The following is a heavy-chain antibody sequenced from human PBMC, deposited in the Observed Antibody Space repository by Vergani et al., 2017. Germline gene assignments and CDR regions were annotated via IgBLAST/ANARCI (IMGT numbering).Heavy chain of an antibody. CDR2: IYNSGNG. CDR3: ASGKYYSDSTSHFRGRYFDV. D-gene: IGHD3-16*01. V-gene: IGHV4-39*01. Sequence: QMPLQESGPGLVKASETLSLTCTVSGDSIISRSYYWGWIRQPPGKGLEWIGSIYNSGNGDSSSSLKSRVTISADTSKNQFSLRLTPVTAADTAVYYCASGKYYSDSTSHFRGRYFDVWVRGTLVTVPS. J-gene: IGHJ2*01. CDR1: GDSIISRSYY.